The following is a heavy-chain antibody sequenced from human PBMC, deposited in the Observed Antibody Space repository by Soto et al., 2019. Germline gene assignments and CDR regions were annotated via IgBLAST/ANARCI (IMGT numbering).Heavy chain of an antibody. CDR1: GFTFSSYG. Sequence: GGSLRLSCAASGFTFSSYGMHWVRQAPGKGLEWVAVISYDGSNKYYADSVKGRFTISRDNSKNTLYLQMNSLRAEDTAVYYCAKDLEGHYDFWSGYFDWGQGTLVTVSS. D-gene: IGHD3-3*01. CDR2: ISYDGSNK. J-gene: IGHJ4*02. CDR3: AKDLEGHYDFWSGYFD. V-gene: IGHV3-30*18.